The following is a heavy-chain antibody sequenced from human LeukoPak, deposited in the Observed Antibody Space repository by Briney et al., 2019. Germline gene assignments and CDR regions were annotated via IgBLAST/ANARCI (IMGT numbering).Heavy chain of an antibody. Sequence: TGGSLRLSCAASGFTFSSYAMSWVRQAPGKGLEWVSAISGSGGSTYYADSVKGRITISRDNSKNTLYLQMNSLRAEDTAVYYCAAYYDYVWGSYGDWDYWGQGTLVTVSS. CDR3: AAYYDYVWGSYGDWDY. CDR2: ISGSGGST. D-gene: IGHD3-16*01. V-gene: IGHV3-23*01. J-gene: IGHJ4*02. CDR1: GFTFSSYA.